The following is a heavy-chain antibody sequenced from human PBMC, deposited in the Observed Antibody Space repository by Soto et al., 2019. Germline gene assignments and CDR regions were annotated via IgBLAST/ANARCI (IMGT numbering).Heavy chain of an antibody. CDR2: INHSGST. D-gene: IGHD5-12*01. CDR3: ARGRGWMGYYYYGMDF. V-gene: IGHV4-34*01. Sequence: SETLSLTCAVYGGSFSGYYWSWILQPPGKGLEWIGEINHSGSTNYNPSLKSRVTISVDTSKNQFSLKLSSVTAADTAVYYCARGRGWMGYYYYGMDFWGQGTTVTVSS. CDR1: GGSFSGYY. J-gene: IGHJ6*02.